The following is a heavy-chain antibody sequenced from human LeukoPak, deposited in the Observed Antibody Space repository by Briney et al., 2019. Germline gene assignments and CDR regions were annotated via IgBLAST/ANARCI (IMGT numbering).Heavy chain of an antibody. D-gene: IGHD3-16*01. CDR3: ARQLGGTTFDY. CDR1: GDSLSSSSYY. J-gene: IGHJ4*02. V-gene: IGHV4-39*01. CDR2: VYYSGST. Sequence: SETLSLTCTVSGDSLSSSSYYWGWIRQPPGKGLEWIGTVYYSGSTYYKPSLNSRVTISIDTSKKQFSLKLTSVTAAGTAVYYCARQLGGTTFDYWGQGTLVTVSS.